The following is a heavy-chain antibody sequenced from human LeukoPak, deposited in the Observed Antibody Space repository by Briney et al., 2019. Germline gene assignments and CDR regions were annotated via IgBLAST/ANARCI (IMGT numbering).Heavy chain of an antibody. J-gene: IGHJ4*02. CDR1: GYTLTELS. CDR2: FDPEDGET. D-gene: IGHD6-19*01. V-gene: IGHV1-24*01. Sequence: ASVKVSCEVSGYTLTELSMHWVRQAPGKGLEWMGGFDPEDGETIYAQKFQGRVTMTEDTSTDTAYMELSSLRSEDTAVYYCATAYARTGYSSGWKLFDYWGQGTLVTVSS. CDR3: ATAYARTGYSSGWKLFDY.